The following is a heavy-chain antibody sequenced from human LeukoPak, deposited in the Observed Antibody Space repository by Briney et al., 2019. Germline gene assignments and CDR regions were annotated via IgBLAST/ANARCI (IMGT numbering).Heavy chain of an antibody. CDR3: AREARYGGYYYYYYMDV. CDR1: GGTFSSYA. V-gene: IGHV1-69*05. J-gene: IGHJ6*03. Sequence: SVKVSCKASGGTFSSYAIGWVRQAPGQRLEWMGRIIPIFGTANYAQRLQGRVTITTDESTSTAYMELSSLRSEDTAVYYCAREARYGGYYYYYYMDVWGKGTTVTVSS. CDR2: IIPIFGTA. D-gene: IGHD3-16*02.